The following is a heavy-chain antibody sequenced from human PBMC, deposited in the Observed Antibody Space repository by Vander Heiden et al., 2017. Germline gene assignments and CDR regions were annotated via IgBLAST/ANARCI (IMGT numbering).Heavy chain of an antibody. Sequence: QVQLQESGPGLVKPSETLSLTCTVPGGSFSSYDWSWIRQPPGKGLEWIGYIYYSGSTNYNPSLKSRVTISIDTSKNQFYLRLSSVTAADTAVYYCARAGGYGSGSEHWGQGTLVTVSS. V-gene: IGHV4-59*01. J-gene: IGHJ4*02. CDR1: GGSFSSYD. CDR2: IYYSGST. CDR3: ARAGGYGSGSEH. D-gene: IGHD3-10*01.